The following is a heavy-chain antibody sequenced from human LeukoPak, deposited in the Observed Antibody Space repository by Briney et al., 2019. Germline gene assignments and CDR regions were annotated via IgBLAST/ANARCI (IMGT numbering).Heavy chain of an antibody. CDR3: AIVRDAYSSSWCVYYYYYYMDV. CDR1: GFTFCSYW. V-gene: IGHV3-74*01. J-gene: IGHJ6*03. Sequence: GGSLRLSCAACGFTFCSYWMHWVRQAPGKGLVWVSRINSDGSSTSYADSVKGRFTISRDNAKNTLYLQMNSLRAEDTAGYYPAIVRDAYSSSWCVYYYYYYMDVWGKGTTVTVSS. D-gene: IGHD6-13*01. CDR2: INSDGSST.